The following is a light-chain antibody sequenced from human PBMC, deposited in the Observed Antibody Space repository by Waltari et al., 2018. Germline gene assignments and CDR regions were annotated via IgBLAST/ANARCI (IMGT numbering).Light chain of an antibody. CDR2: DGS. CDR3: CSYAGSSYVV. CDR1: SSDVGGYNF. Sequence: QSALTQPRSVSGSPGQSVTISCTGTSSDVGGYNFVSWYQQHPGKAPKLMSYDGSKRPSGVPDRFSGSKSGNTASLTISGLQAEDEADYYCCSYAGSSYVVFGGGTKLTVL. V-gene: IGLV2-11*01. J-gene: IGLJ2*01.